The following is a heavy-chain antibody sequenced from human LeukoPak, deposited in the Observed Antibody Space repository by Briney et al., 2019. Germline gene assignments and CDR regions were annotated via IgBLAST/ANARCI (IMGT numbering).Heavy chain of an antibody. D-gene: IGHD4-23*01. Sequence: SEILSLTCTVSGGSISSYYWSWIRQPPGKGLEWIGYIYYSGSTNYNPSLKSRVTISVDTSKNRFSLKLSSVTAADTAVYYCARSQDYGGKEIDYWGQGTLVTVSS. CDR1: GGSISSYY. J-gene: IGHJ4*02. CDR3: ARSQDYGGKEIDY. CDR2: IYYSGST. V-gene: IGHV4-59*08.